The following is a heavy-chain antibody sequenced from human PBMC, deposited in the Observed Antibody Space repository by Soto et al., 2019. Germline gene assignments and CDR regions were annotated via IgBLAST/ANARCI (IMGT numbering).Heavy chain of an antibody. D-gene: IGHD2-21*02. Sequence: SETLSLTCTVSGGSIRSSLYYWSWIRQPPGKGLEWIGYIFDSGITHYNPSLKSRVAMSVDTSKNQFSLNLTSVTAADTAVYFCASQFCSGGACFNWFDPWGHGTLDTVSS. V-gene: IGHV4-30-4*01. CDR2: IFDSGIT. J-gene: IGHJ5*02. CDR1: GGSIRSSLYY. CDR3: ASQFCSGGACFNWFDP.